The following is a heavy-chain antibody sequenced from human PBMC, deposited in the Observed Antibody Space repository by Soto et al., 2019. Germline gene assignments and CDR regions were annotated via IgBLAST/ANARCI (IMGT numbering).Heavy chain of an antibody. CDR3: ARDPSTINKLIGVWFDP. J-gene: IGHJ5*02. CDR1: GDTFGRFT. V-gene: IGHV1-69*13. Sequence: ASVKVSCKASGDTFGRFTINWVRQAPGQGLEWMGGIKPVSDITNYAQRFQGRVTFTADASTRTVYLELSSLRSEDTAMYYCARDPSTINKLIGVWFDPWGQGTLVTVSS. CDR2: IKPVSDIT. D-gene: IGHD4-4*01.